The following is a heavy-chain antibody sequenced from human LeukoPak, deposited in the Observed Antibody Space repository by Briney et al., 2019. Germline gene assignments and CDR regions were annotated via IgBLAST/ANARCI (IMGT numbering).Heavy chain of an antibody. CDR3: ARSGMVRGARAFDI. CDR2: ISSSGSTI. V-gene: IGHV3-48*03. CDR1: GFTFSSYE. J-gene: IGHJ3*02. D-gene: IGHD3-10*01. Sequence: GGSLRLSCVASGFTFSSYEMNWVRQAPGKGLEWVSYISSSGSTIYYADSVKGRFTISRDNAKNSLYLQMNSLRAEDTAVHYCARSGMVRGARAFDIWGQGTMVIVSS.